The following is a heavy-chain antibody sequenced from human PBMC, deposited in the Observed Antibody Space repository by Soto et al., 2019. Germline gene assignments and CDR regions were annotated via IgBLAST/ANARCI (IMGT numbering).Heavy chain of an antibody. J-gene: IGHJ4*02. CDR2: ISYEGRNK. D-gene: IGHD4-17*01. CDR3: AKGRDSTLLRWQYFDN. Sequence: GGSLRLSCAVSGFTFSLFGMHWVRQAPGKGLEWVAFISYEGRNKYYADSVKGRFTISRDNSKNTLSLQMDSLRPEDTAVYYCAKGRDSTLLRWQYFDNWGQGTQVTVS. CDR1: GFTFSLFG. V-gene: IGHV3-30*18.